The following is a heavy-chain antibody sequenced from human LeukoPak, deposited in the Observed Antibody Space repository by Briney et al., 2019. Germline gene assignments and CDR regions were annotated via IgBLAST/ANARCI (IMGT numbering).Heavy chain of an antibody. J-gene: IGHJ4*02. CDR2: ISSSGSAI. CDR3: ARAAGSYYYFDY. CDR1: GLTFSSYE. Sequence: PGGSLRLSCAASGLTFSSYEINWVRQAPGKGLEWVSYISSSGSAIYYADSVKGRFTISRDNAKKSLYLQMNSLRAEDTAVYYCARAAGSYYYFDYWGQGTLVTVSS. V-gene: IGHV3-48*03. D-gene: IGHD1-26*01.